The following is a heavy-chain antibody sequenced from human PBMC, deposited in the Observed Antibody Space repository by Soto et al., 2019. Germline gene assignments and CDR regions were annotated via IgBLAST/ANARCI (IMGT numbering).Heavy chain of an antibody. Sequence: PSETLSLTCTASGGSISSSSYYWGWIRQPPGKGLEWIGSIYYSGSTYYNPSLKSRVTISVDTPKNQFSLKLSSVTATDTAVYYCARQEPGIAAAGTRGPWDYWGQGTLVTVSS. J-gene: IGHJ4*02. V-gene: IGHV4-39*01. D-gene: IGHD6-13*01. CDR1: GGSISSSSYY. CDR3: ARQEPGIAAAGTRGPWDY. CDR2: IYYSGST.